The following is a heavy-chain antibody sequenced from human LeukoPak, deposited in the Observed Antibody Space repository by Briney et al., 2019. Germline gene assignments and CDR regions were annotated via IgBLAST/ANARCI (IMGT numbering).Heavy chain of an antibody. CDR3: ARDQWRVTPSYYFDY. CDR1: GYTFTGYY. CDR2: INPNSGGT. J-gene: IGHJ4*02. V-gene: IGHV1-2*02. D-gene: IGHD4-23*01. Sequence: GASVKVSCKASGYTFTGYYMHWVRQAPGQGLEWMGWINPNSGGTNYAQKFQGRVTMTRDTSISTAYMELSRLRSDDTAVYYCARDQWRVTPSYYFDYWGQGTLVTVSS.